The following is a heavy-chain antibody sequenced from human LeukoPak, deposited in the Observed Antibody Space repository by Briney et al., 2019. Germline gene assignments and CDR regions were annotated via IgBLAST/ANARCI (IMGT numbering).Heavy chain of an antibody. CDR1: GGSISSYY. D-gene: IGHD6-25*01. J-gene: IGHJ3*02. CDR2: IYTSGST. CDR3: ARETANGYDAFDI. Sequence: SETLSLTCTVSGGSISSYYRSWIRQPAGKGLEWIGRIYTSGSTNYNPSLKSRVTMSVDTSKNQSSLKLSSVTAADTAVYYCARETANGYDAFDIWGQGTMVTVSS. V-gene: IGHV4-4*07.